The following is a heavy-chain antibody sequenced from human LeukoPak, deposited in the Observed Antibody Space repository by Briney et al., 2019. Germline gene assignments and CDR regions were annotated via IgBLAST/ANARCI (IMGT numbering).Heavy chain of an antibody. CDR2: IYYSGST. V-gene: IGHV4-59*08. CDR1: GGSISSSY. Sequence: SETLSLTCTVSGGSISSSYWSWIWQPPGKGLEWIGYIYYSGSTNYNPSLKSRVAISVDTSKNQFSLKLSSVTAADTAVYYCGGSTAYYPFSYYYYMDVWGKGTTVTVSS. D-gene: IGHD3-22*01. J-gene: IGHJ6*03. CDR3: GGSTAYYPFSYYYYMDV.